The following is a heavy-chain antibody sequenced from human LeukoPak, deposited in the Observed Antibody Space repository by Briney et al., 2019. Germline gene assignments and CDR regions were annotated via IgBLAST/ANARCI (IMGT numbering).Heavy chain of an antibody. CDR1: GFTFSSYA. J-gene: IGHJ6*02. Sequence: PGGSLRLSCAASGFTFSSYAVHWVRQAPGKGLEWVALITYDGSSKYYADSMKGRFTISRDNSKNTLYLQMNSLRVEDTAVYYCGSNVPAPDVWGQGTTVTVSS. CDR3: GSNVPAPDV. CDR2: ITYDGSSK. V-gene: IGHV3-30-3*01. D-gene: IGHD3-10*02.